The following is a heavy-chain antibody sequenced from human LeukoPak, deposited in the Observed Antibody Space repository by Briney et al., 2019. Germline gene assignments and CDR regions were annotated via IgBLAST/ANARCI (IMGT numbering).Heavy chain of an antibody. CDR2: IRSKANSYAT. V-gene: IGHV3-73*01. D-gene: IGHD6-13*01. CDR3: AKDLGRGYGSSWQSFDY. J-gene: IGHJ4*02. Sequence: TGGSLRLSCAASGFTFSGSAMHWVRQASGKGLEWVGRIRSKANSYATAYAASVKGRFTISRDDSKNTAYLQMNSLKTEDTAVYYCAKDLGRGYGSSWQSFDYWGQGTLVTVSS. CDR1: GFTFSGSA.